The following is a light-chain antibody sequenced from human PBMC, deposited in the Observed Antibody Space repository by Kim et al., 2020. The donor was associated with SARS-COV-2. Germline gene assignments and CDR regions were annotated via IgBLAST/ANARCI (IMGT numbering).Light chain of an antibody. Sequence: VSVSPGQTVTITCSGDKLGDKYSSWYQQRPGQAPVLIIYQDTKRPSGIPERFAGSNSGNTATLTISGAQAMDEADYYCQAWDNTWVFGGGTKLTVL. V-gene: IGLV3-1*01. CDR3: QAWDNTWV. CDR1: KLGDKY. J-gene: IGLJ3*02. CDR2: QDT.